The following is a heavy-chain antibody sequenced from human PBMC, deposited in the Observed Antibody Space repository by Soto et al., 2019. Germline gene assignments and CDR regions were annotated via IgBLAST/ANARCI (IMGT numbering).Heavy chain of an antibody. CDR3: ARRAIQGPIDY. J-gene: IGHJ4*02. CDR2: IYYTGTN. V-gene: IGHV4-28*01. CDR1: GDSLSNSNW. Sequence: QVQLQESGPGLVKPSDTLSLTCAVPGDSLSNSNWWGWIRQPPGKGLEWIGYIYYTGTNYYNPTLKIRVTMSVDTSKNQCDLTLSSGPAVNTAVYDCARRAIQGPIDYWGQGSMVTVSS.